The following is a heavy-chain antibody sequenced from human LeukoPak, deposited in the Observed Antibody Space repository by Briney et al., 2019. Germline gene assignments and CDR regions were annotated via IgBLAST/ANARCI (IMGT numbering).Heavy chain of an antibody. CDR1: GGSISSSSYY. CDR3: ARRRRAIDY. V-gene: IGHV4-39*01. J-gene: IGHJ4*02. Sequence: SETLSLTCTVSGGSISSSSYYWGWIRQPPGKGLEWIGSIYYSGSTYYNPSLKSRVTISVDTSKNQFPLKLSSVTAADTAVYYCARRRRAIDYWGQGTLVTVSS. CDR2: IYYSGST.